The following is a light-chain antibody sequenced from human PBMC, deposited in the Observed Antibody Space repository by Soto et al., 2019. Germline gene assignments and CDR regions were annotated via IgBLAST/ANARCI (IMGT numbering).Light chain of an antibody. J-gene: IGLJ2*01. CDR3: CSYAGSRIPVV. CDR2: EVS. CDR1: SSDVGSYNL. Sequence: QSALTQPASVSGSPGQSITISCTGTSSDVGSYNLVSWYQQHPGKAPKLMIYEVSKRPSGVSNRFSGSKSGNTASLTISGLQAEDEADYYWCSYAGSRIPVVFGGGTKLTVL. V-gene: IGLV2-23*02.